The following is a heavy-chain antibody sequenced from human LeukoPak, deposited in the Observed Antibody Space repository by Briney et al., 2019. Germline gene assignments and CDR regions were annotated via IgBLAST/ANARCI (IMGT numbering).Heavy chain of an antibody. CDR2: INAGNGNT. CDR1: GYTFTNYA. J-gene: IGHJ4*02. D-gene: IGHD3-3*01. CDR3: ARGIWSAHKADYYLDH. Sequence: GASVKVSRKASGYTFTNYAIHWVRQAPGQRPEWMGWINAGNGNTKYSQRFQGRIIITRDKSASTAYMELSSLTSEDTTVYYCARGIWSAHKADYYLDHWGQGTLVTVSS. V-gene: IGHV1-3*01.